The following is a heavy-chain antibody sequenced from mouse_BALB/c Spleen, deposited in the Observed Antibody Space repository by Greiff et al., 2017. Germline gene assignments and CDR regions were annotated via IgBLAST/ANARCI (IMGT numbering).Heavy chain of an antibody. J-gene: IGHJ3*01. V-gene: IGHV1-54*03. Sequence: QVQLKESGAELVRPGTSVKVSCKASGYAFTNYLIEWVKQRPGQGLEWIGVINPGSGGTNYNEKFKGKATLTADKSSSTAYMQLSSLTSDDSAVYFCARSGYGNSLSYWGQGTLVTVSA. CDR2: INPGSGGT. D-gene: IGHD2-1*01. CDR3: ARSGYGNSLSY. CDR1: GYAFTNYL.